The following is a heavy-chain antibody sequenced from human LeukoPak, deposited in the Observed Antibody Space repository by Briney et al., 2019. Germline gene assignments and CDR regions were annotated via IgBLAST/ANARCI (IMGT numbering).Heavy chain of an antibody. CDR2: INHSGST. J-gene: IGHJ6*02. CDR1: GGSFSGYY. Sequence: SETLSLTCAVYGGSFSGYYWSWIRQPPGKGLEWIGEINHSGSTNYNPSLKSRVTISVDTSKNQFSLKLSSVTAADTAVYYCARGGGYCSSTSCYTGYNWNIGVILVWGQGTTVTVSS. V-gene: IGHV4-34*01. CDR3: ARGGGYCSSTSCYTGYNWNIGVILV. D-gene: IGHD2-2*02.